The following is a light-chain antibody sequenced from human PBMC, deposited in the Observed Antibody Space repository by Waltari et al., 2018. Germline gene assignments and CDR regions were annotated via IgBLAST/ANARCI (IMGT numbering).Light chain of an antibody. CDR1: PLPTQY. CDR3: QSSDSSGSYPFVV. J-gene: IGLJ2*01. V-gene: IGLV3-25*03. Sequence: SYELTQPPSVSVSPGPTARIPCSGDPLPTQYAYSYQQKAGQAPVVVIYKANERPSGIPERFSGSSSGTTVTLTISGVQAEDEADYYCQSSDSSGSYPFVVFGGGTKLTVL. CDR2: KAN.